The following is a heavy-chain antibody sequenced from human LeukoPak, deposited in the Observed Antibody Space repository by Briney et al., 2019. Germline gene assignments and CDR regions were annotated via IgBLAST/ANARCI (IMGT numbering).Heavy chain of an antibody. CDR2: ISGSGDRT. J-gene: IGHJ4*02. D-gene: IGHD4-17*01. V-gene: IGHV3-23*01. CDR3: VREDYGEYYFDY. CDR1: GFTFNSYG. Sequence: PGGSLRLSCAASGFTFNSYGMTWVRQAPGKGLECVSGISGSGDRTYYADSVKGRFAISRDNSENTLYLQMNSLRAEDAAVYYCVREDYGEYYFDYWGQGTLVTVSS.